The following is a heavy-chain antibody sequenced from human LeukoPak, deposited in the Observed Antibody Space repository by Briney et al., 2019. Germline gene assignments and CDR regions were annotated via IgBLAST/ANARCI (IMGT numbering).Heavy chain of an antibody. Sequence: ASVKVSCKASGYTFTGYYMHWVRQAPGQGLEWMGWINPNSGGTNYAQKFQGRVTMTRDTSISTAYMVLGRLRSDDTAVYYCARDKYYYDSSGPAPFDYWGQGTLVTVSS. J-gene: IGHJ4*02. CDR2: INPNSGGT. V-gene: IGHV1-2*02. CDR1: GYTFTGYY. D-gene: IGHD3-22*01. CDR3: ARDKYYYDSSGPAPFDY.